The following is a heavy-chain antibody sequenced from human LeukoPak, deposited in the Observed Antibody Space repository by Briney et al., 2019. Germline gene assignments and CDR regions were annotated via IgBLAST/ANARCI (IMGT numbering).Heavy chain of an antibody. V-gene: IGHV1-8*01. J-gene: IGHJ4*02. Sequence: GASVKVSFKSSGYTFTIYDINWGRQATGQGLEWMGWMNPNSGNTGYAQEVQGRVTMTRNTSISTAYMELSSLRSEDTAVYYCARDLYPDYGSGSYSSVLDYWGQGTLVTVSS. CDR3: ARDLYPDYGSGSYSSVLDY. CDR1: GYTFTIYD. D-gene: IGHD3-10*01. CDR2: MNPNSGNT.